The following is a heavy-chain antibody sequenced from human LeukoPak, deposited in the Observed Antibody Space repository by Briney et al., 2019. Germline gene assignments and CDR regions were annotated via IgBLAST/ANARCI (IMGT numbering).Heavy chain of an antibody. Sequence: SETLSLTCTVSGGSISSGSYYWSWIRQPAGKELEWTGRIHTSGSTNYNPSLKSRVTISVDTSKNQFSLKLSSVTAADTAVYYCARGDGTLGYYYYGMDVWGQGTTVTVSS. CDR1: GGSISSGSYY. J-gene: IGHJ6*02. CDR2: IHTSGST. CDR3: ARGDGTLGYYYYGMDV. V-gene: IGHV4-61*02. D-gene: IGHD1-26*01.